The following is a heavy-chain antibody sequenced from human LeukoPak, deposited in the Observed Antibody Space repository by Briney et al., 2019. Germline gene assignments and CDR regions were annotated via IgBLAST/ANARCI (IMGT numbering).Heavy chain of an antibody. CDR2: IYYSGST. Sequence: SETLSLTCTVSGGSISSYYWSWIRQPPGKGLEWIGSIYYSGSTYYNPSLKSRASISLDTSKNQFSLRLNSVTAADTAVYYCAREDGAGTYYRDYWGQGTLVIVSS. V-gene: IGHV4-39*07. CDR1: GGSISSYY. J-gene: IGHJ4*02. D-gene: IGHD3-10*01. CDR3: AREDGAGTYYRDY.